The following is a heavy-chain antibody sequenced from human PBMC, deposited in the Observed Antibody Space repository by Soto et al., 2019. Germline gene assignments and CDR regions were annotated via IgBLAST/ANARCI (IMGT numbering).Heavy chain of an antibody. J-gene: IGHJ5*02. CDR2: MNPNSGNT. CDR3: ARTEYGDKPEDGNWFDP. CDR1: GYTFNSYD. Sequence: ASLKVSCKASGYTFNSYDINWVRQATGQGLEWMGWMNPNSGNTGYAQKFQGRVTMTRNTSINTAYMELSSLTSEDTAVYYCARTEYGDKPEDGNWFDPWGQGTLVNVSS. V-gene: IGHV1-8*01. D-gene: IGHD4-17*01.